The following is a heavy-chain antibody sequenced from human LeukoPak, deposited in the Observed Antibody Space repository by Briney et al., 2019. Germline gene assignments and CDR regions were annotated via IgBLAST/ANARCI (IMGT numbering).Heavy chain of an antibody. CDR1: GFTFSSYG. CDR2: ISYDGSNK. D-gene: IGHD3-10*01. Sequence: GRSLRLSCAASGFTFSSYGMHWVRQAPGKGLEWVAVISYDGSNKYYADSVKGRFTISRDNSENTLYLQMNSLRAEDTAVYYCARDWGLAYYYGSGSYGYWGQGTLVTVSS. CDR3: ARDWGLAYYYGSGSYGY. V-gene: IGHV3-30*03. J-gene: IGHJ4*02.